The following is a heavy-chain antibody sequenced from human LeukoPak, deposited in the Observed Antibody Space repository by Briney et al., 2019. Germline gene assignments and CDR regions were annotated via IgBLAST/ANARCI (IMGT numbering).Heavy chain of an antibody. CDR3: ARDDAGYSSGWYWVY. Sequence: GGSLRLSCAASGFTFSNYWMSWVRQAPGKGLEWVAKIKQDGSEKYYVDSVKGRFTISRDNAKNSLYLQMNSLRAEDTAVYYCARDDAGYSSGWYWVYWGQGTLVTVSS. CDR2: IKQDGSEK. D-gene: IGHD6-19*01. V-gene: IGHV3-7*01. J-gene: IGHJ4*02. CDR1: GFTFSNYW.